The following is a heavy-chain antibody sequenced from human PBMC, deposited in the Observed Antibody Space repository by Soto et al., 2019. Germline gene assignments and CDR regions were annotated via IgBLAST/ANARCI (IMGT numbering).Heavy chain of an antibody. J-gene: IGHJ4*02. CDR1: GYTFTSYA. D-gene: IGHD1-26*01. Sequence: GASVKVSCKASGYTFTSYAMHWVRQAPGQRLEWMGWINAGNGNTKYSQKFQGRVTITRDTSASTAYMELSSLRSEDTAVYYCARDVERGLWELLGYWGQGTLVAVSS. CDR3: ARDVERGLWELLGY. V-gene: IGHV1-3*01. CDR2: INAGNGNT.